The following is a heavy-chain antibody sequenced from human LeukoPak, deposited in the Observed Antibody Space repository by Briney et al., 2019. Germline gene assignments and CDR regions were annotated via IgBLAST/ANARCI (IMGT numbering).Heavy chain of an antibody. V-gene: IGHV3-43*01. J-gene: IGHJ6*03. Sequence: GGSLRLSCVASGFTFDDYTMYWVRQTPGKGLEWLSLINWDGEKTYHADSVKGRFTISRDNSKNSLYLQMNSLTTEDSALYYCAKQGVDPVPRYSVYYYMDVWGKGTTVTVSS. CDR3: AKQGVDPVPRYSVYYYMDV. D-gene: IGHD3-3*01. CDR1: GFTFDDYT. CDR2: INWDGEKT.